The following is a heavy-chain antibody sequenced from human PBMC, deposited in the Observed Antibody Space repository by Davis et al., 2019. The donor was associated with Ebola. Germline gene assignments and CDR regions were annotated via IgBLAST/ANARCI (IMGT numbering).Heavy chain of an antibody. D-gene: IGHD3-3*01. V-gene: IGHV1-18*01. CDR2: ISAYNGNT. J-gene: IGHJ5*02. CDR3: ARSAITIFGGPMGWFDP. Sequence: ASVTVSCKASGYTFTTYGISWVRQAPGQGLEWMGWISAYNGNTNYAPKLQGRVTMTTDTSTNTAYMELRSLRSDDTAVYYCARSAITIFGGPMGWFDPWGQGTLVTVSS. CDR1: GYTFTTYG.